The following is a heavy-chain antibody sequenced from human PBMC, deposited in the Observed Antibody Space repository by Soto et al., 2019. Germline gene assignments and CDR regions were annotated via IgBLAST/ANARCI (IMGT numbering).Heavy chain of an antibody. CDR2: IVPAVGAK. Sequence: QVQLVQSGAEVKKPGSSVQVSCKTSGGIFRNYAITWVRQAPGQGLEWMGGIVPAVGAKSYAQKFQGRVTIRADEATSTAYMEMSSLRSEDTAVYYCAKGTFSYGSGTYYKGRTYYFYSMDVWGQGTMVTVSS. V-gene: IGHV1-69*01. CDR1: GGIFRNYA. J-gene: IGHJ6*03. CDR3: AKGTFSYGSGTYYKGRTYYFYSMDV. D-gene: IGHD3-10*01.